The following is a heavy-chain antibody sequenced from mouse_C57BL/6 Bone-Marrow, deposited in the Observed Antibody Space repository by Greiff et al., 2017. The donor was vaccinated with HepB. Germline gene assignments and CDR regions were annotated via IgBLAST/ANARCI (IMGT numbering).Heavy chain of an antibody. CDR1: GYTFTSYW. Sequence: QVQLQQPGAELVKPGASVKLSCKASGYTFTSYWMQWVKQRPGQGLEWIGEIDPSDSYTNSNQKFKGKATLTVDTSTSTAYIQLSSLTSEDSAVYYCAKDSSVYVDYWGQGTTLTVSS. V-gene: IGHV1-50*01. J-gene: IGHJ2*01. CDR3: AKDSSVYVDY. CDR2: IDPSDSYT. D-gene: IGHD3-2*02.